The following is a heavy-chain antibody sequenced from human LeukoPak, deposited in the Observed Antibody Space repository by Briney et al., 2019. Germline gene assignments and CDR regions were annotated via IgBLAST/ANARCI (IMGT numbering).Heavy chain of an antibody. J-gene: IGHJ6*03. CDR2: IYYSGST. Sequence: SETLSLTCTVSGGSISSSSYYWGWIRQPPGKGLEWIGSIYYSGSTYYNPSLRSRVTISLDRSKNQFSLKLRSVTAADTAVYYCARSVSLDYYYYMDVWGKGTTVTVSS. CDR1: GGSISSSSYY. V-gene: IGHV4-39*07. CDR3: ARSVSLDYYYYMDV.